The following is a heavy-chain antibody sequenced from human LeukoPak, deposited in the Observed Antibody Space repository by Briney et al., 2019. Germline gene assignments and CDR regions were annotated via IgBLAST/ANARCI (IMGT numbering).Heavy chain of an antibody. J-gene: IGHJ4*02. CDR1: GGSISNSRYY. CDR2: IYYSGST. D-gene: IGHD3-22*01. V-gene: IGHV4-39*01. Sequence: SETLSLTCTVSGGSISNSRYYWAWIRQPPGKGLEWIGTIYYSGSTYYNPSLKSRVTISVDTSKNQFSLKLSSVTAADTAVFYCARLWFAYDSSGYRREDFDYWGQGTLVTVSS. CDR3: ARLWFAYDSSGYRREDFDY.